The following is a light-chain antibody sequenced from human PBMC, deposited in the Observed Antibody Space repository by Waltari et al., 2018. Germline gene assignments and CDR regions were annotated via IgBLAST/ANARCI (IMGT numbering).Light chain of an antibody. CDR3: QQYHISPIT. Sequence: DIQLTQSPSTLSASVGDSVAITCRARQSISSWLAWYQQKPGKAPNLLIYKASNLESGVPSRFSGSGSGTDFTLTISSLQPDDFATYYCQQYHISPITFGQGSRLEIK. CDR1: QSISSW. CDR2: KAS. V-gene: IGKV1-5*03. J-gene: IGKJ5*01.